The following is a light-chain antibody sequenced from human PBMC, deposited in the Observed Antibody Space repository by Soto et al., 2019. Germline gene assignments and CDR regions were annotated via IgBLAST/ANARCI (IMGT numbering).Light chain of an antibody. Sequence: QSVLTQPASVSGSPGQSITISCTGTSNYNLVSWYQQHPGKAPKLVIYEVSERPSGVSNRFSGSKSGNTASLTISGLQAEDEADYYSCSYPGSSILYVFGTGTKVTVL. V-gene: IGLV2-23*02. CDR2: EVS. CDR3: CSYPGSSILYV. CDR1: SNYNL. J-gene: IGLJ1*01.